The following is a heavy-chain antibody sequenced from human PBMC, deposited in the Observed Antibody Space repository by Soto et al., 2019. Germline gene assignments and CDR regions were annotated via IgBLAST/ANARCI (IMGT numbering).Heavy chain of an antibody. Sequence: PGGSLRLSCAASGFTFSSYSMNWVRQAPGKGLEWISSISSSSSYIYYADSVKGRFTISRDNAKNSLYLQMNSLRAEDTAVYYCARTTIDGYTRDFDYWGQGTLVTVSS. V-gene: IGHV3-21*01. CDR1: GFTFSSYS. D-gene: IGHD5-12*01. CDR2: ISSSSSYI. CDR3: ARTTIDGYTRDFDY. J-gene: IGHJ4*02.